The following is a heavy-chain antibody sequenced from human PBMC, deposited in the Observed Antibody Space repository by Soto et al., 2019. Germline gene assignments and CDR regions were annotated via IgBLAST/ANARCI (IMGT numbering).Heavy chain of an antibody. CDR3: AKGKAHTMFGVDTLFDY. V-gene: IGHV3-23*01. CDR1: GFTFNSYA. D-gene: IGHD3-3*01. Sequence: PGGSLRLSCAASGFTFNSYAMTWVRQAPGKGLEWVSTISGNGGSTYVADSVKGRFTLSRDNSKNTLYLQMNSLRAEDTAVYYCAKGKAHTMFGVDTLFDYWGQ. J-gene: IGHJ4*02. CDR2: ISGNGGST.